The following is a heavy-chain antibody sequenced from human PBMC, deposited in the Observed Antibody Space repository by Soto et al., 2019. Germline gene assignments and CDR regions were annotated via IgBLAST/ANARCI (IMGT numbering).Heavy chain of an antibody. CDR3: ARQRTYYYDSSGRAFDI. V-gene: IGHV1-69*13. J-gene: IGHJ3*02. CDR1: GGTFSSYA. D-gene: IGHD3-22*01. CDR2: IIPIFGTA. Sequence: SVKVSCKASGGTFSSYAISWVRQAPGQGLEWMGGIIPIFGTANYAQKFQGRVTIAADESTSTAYMELSSLRPEDTAVYYCARQRTYYYDSSGRAFDIWGQGTMVTVSS.